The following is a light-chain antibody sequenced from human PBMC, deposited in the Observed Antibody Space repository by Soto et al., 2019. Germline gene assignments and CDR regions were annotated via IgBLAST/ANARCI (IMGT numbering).Light chain of an antibody. CDR3: QQYSTFWT. CDR1: QGISAS. J-gene: IGKJ1*01. Sequence: DIQMTQSPSTLSASVGDRVTVTCRASQGISASLAWFQQRPGKAPKLLIYDVSSLESGVPSRFSGSGSGTEFTLTISSLQPDDFATYYCQQYSTFWTFSQGTKVEI. V-gene: IGKV1-5*01. CDR2: DVS.